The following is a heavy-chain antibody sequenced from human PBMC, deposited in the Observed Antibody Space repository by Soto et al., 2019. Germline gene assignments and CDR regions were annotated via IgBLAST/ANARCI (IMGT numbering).Heavy chain of an antibody. CDR2: ISAYNGNT. CDR3: ARYYDFWSGPYYYYDMDV. Sequence: SVKLSCKASGYTFTSYGISRVRQAPGQGLEWMGCISAYNGNTNYAQKLEGRVTMTTDTSTSTAYMELRSLRSDDTAVYYCARYYDFWSGPYYYYDMDVWGQGTTDTVTS. J-gene: IGHJ6*02. CDR1: GYTFTSYG. D-gene: IGHD3-3*01. V-gene: IGHV1-18*04.